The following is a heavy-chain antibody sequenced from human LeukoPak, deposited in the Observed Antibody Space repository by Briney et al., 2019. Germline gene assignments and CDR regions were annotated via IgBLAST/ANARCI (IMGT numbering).Heavy chain of an antibody. CDR2: TSYDGSNK. CDR1: GFTFSSYG. D-gene: IGHD1-26*01. J-gene: IGHJ4*02. V-gene: IGHV3-30*03. CDR3: ARSRIVGATPVDY. Sequence: GKSLRLSCAASGFTFSSYGMHWVRQAPGKGLEWVAVTSYDGSNKYYADSVKGRFTISRDNSKNTLYLQMNSLRAEDTAVYYCARSRIVGATPVDYWGQGTLVTVSS.